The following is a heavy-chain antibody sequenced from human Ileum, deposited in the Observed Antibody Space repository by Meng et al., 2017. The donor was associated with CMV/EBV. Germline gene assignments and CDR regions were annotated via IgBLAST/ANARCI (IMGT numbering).Heavy chain of an antibody. CDR3: AMRSITSSHLF. D-gene: IGHD6-6*01. CDR1: GFTVNNNY. CDR2: IHSGGST. J-gene: IGHJ4*02. Sequence: GGSLRLSCTASGFTVNNNYITWVRQTPGKGLEWVSLIHSGGSTYYADSVKGRFTISRDNSKSTVFLQMDSLTIEDTAMYYCAMRSITSSHLFWGRGTLVTVSS. V-gene: IGHV3-66*02.